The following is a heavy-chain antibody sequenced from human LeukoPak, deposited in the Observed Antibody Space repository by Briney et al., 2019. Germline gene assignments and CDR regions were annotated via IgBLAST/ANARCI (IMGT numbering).Heavy chain of an antibody. J-gene: IGHJ4*02. Sequence: PGGSLRLSCAASGFTFSSYAMSWVRQAPGKELEWVSAISGSGGSTYYADSVKGRFTISRDNSKNTLYLQMNSLRAEDTAVYYCAKELERGYSGYGDFDYWGQGTLVTVSS. D-gene: IGHD5-12*01. CDR1: GFTFSSYA. CDR3: AKELERGYSGYGDFDY. CDR2: ISGSGGST. V-gene: IGHV3-23*01.